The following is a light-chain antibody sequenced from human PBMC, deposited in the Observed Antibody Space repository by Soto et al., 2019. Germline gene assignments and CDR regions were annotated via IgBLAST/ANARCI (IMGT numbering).Light chain of an antibody. CDR1: SSDVGGYNY. Sequence: QSALTQPPSASGSPGQSVTISCTGMSSDVGGYNYVSWYQQHPGKAPKLMIYEVTKRPSGVPDRFSGSKSGNTASLTVSGLQAEDEADYCCSSYAGSNSVLFGGGTKLTV. J-gene: IGLJ2*01. CDR2: EVT. CDR3: SSYAGSNSVL. V-gene: IGLV2-8*01.